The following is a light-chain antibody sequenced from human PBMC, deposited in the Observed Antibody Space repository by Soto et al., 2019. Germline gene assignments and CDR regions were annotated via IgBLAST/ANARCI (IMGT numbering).Light chain of an antibody. CDR2: GTS. Sequence: ETVMMQSPATLSVSPGERATLSCRASQSVSSNLAWYQQKPGQAPRLLIYGTSTRATGVPARFSGSGSGTEFTLTISSLQSEDFAVYYCQQYNDWPMYPFGQGTKLEIK. J-gene: IGKJ2*01. CDR1: QSVSSN. V-gene: IGKV3-15*01. CDR3: QQYNDWPMYP.